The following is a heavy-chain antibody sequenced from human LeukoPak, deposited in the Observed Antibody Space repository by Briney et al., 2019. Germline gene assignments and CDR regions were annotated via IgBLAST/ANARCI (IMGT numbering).Heavy chain of an antibody. Sequence: SETLSLTCAVYGGSFSGYYWSWIRQPPGKGLEWIREINHSGSTNYNPSLKSRVTISVDTSKNQFSLKLSSVTAADTAVYYCARGGVDYYGSGSYYKRKYYFDYWGQGTLVTVSS. J-gene: IGHJ4*02. CDR3: ARGGVDYYGSGSYYKRKYYFDY. CDR1: GGSFSGYY. V-gene: IGHV4-34*01. CDR2: INHSGST. D-gene: IGHD3-10*01.